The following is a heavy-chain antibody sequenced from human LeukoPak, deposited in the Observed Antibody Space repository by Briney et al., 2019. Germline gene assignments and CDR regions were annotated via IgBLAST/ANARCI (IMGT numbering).Heavy chain of an antibody. J-gene: IGHJ4*02. CDR1: SGSISSSSYY. D-gene: IGHD4-17*01. Sequence: PSETLSLTCTVSSGSISSSSYYWGWIRQPPGKGLEWIGSIYYSGSTYYNPSLKSRVTISVDTSKNQFSLKLSSVTAADTAVYYCARLSDYGDYGYNWGQGTLVTVYS. V-gene: IGHV4-39*01. CDR2: IYYSGST. CDR3: ARLSDYGDYGYN.